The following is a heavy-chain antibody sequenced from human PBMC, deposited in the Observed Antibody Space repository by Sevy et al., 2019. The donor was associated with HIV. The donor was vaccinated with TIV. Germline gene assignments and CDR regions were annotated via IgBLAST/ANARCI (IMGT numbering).Heavy chain of an antibody. Sequence: GESLKISCAASGFTFSSYAMHWVRQAPGKGLEWVAVISYDGSNKYYADSVKGRFTISRDNSKNTLYLQMNSLRAEDTAVYYCAREMEYYDILTGVYYYYGMDVWGQGTTVTVSS. CDR3: AREMEYYDILTGVYYYYGMDV. CDR1: GFTFSSYA. J-gene: IGHJ6*02. V-gene: IGHV3-30*04. CDR2: ISYDGSNK. D-gene: IGHD3-9*01.